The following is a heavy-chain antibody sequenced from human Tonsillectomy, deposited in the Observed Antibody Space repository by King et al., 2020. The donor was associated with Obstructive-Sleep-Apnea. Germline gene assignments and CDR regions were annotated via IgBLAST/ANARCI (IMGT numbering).Heavy chain of an antibody. CDR3: AGKSHDYGDYVPYFDY. CDR1: GGSISSSSYY. CDR2: IYYSGST. V-gene: IGHV4-39*07. D-gene: IGHD4-17*01. J-gene: IGHJ4*02. Sequence: LQLQESGPGLVKPSETLSLTCTVSGGSISSSSYYWGWIRQPPGKGLEWIGSIYYSGSTYYNPSLKSRVTISVDTSKNQFSLKLTSVTAADTAVYYCAGKSHDYGDYVPYFDYWGQGTLVTVSS.